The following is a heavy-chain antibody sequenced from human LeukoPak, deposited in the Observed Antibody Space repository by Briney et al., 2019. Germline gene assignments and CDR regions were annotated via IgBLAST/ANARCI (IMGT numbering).Heavy chain of an antibody. V-gene: IGHV4-34*01. CDR1: GGSFSGYY. CDR2: INHSGST. D-gene: IGHD1-26*01. J-gene: IGHJ5*02. Sequence: SETLSLTCAVYGGSFSGYYWSWIRQPPGKGLEWIGEINHSGSTNYNPSLKSRVTISVDTSKNQFSLKLSSVTAADTAVYYCVRSRAFNSGAFDPWGQGSLVTVSS. CDR3: VRSRAFNSGAFDP.